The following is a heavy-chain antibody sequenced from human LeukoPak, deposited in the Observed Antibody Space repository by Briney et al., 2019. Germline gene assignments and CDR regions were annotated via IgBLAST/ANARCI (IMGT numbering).Heavy chain of an antibody. D-gene: IGHD3-10*01. Sequence: PSETLSLTCTVSGGSISSYYWSWIRQPPGKGLEWIGYIYYSGSTNYNPSLKSRVTISVDTSKNQFSLKLSSVTAADTAVYYCARGGFGESFDPWGQGSLVTVSS. CDR1: GGSISSYY. CDR2: IYYSGST. CDR3: ARGGFGESFDP. V-gene: IGHV4-59*01. J-gene: IGHJ5*02.